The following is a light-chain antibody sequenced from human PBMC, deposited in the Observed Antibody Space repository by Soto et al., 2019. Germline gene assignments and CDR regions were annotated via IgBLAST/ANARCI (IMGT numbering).Light chain of an antibody. CDR2: DAV. Sequence: ENVLTQSPGTLSLSPGERATLSCRASQTVTNSHLAWYQHKPGQAPRLLIYDAVTRATGIPDRFTGSGFGTDFTLTISRLEPEDFAVYYCQLYGTSPKTFGQGTKWIS. CDR1: QTVTNSH. CDR3: QLYGTSPKT. V-gene: IGKV3-20*01. J-gene: IGKJ1*01.